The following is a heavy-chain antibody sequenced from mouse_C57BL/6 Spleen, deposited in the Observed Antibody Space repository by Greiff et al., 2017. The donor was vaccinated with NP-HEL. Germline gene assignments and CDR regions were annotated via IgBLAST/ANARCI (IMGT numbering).Heavy chain of an antibody. J-gene: IGHJ2*01. D-gene: IGHD1-1*01. Sequence: EVQLQESGPELVKPGASVKIPCKASGYTFTDYNMDWVKQSHGKSLEWIGDINPNNGGTIYNQKFKGKATLTVDKSSSTAYMELRSLTSEDTAVYYCARCPIYYYGSSPLNFDDWGQGTTLTVSS. CDR3: ARCPIYYYGSSPLNFDD. V-gene: IGHV1-18*01. CDR2: INPNNGGT. CDR1: GYTFTDYN.